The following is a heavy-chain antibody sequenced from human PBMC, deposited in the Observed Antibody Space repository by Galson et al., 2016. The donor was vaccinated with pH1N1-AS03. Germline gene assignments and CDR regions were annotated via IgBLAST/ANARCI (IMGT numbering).Heavy chain of an antibody. CDR2: FIPVYDRT. D-gene: IGHD3-16*01. Sequence: SVKVSCKASGGTFNSYIFTWVRQAPGQGLEWMGRFIPVYDRTNYAEKFQGRVTITASYMELRSLTSQDTAVYYCATYYENSGDALGFWGQGTLVTVSS. V-gene: IGHV1-69*02. CDR3: ATYYENSGDALGF. CDR1: GGTFNSYI. J-gene: IGHJ4*02.